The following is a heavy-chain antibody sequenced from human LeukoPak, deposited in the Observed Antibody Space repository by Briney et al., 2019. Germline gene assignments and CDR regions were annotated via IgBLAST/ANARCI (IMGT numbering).Heavy chain of an antibody. CDR2: INPSGGST. V-gene: IGHV1-46*01. CDR1: GYTFTGYY. D-gene: IGHD4-17*01. J-gene: IGHJ4*02. CDR3: ARDAYGETFFDY. Sequence: ASVKVSCKASGYTFTGYYMYWVRQAPGQGLEWMGIINPSGGSTSYAQKFQGRVTMTRDMSTSTVNRELSSLRSEDTAVYYGARDAYGETFFDYWGQGTLVTVSS.